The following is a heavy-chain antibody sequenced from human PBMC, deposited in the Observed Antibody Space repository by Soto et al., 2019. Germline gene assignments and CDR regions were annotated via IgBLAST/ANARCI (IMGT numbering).Heavy chain of an antibody. D-gene: IGHD1-26*01. CDR2: IYHSGGT. Sequence: GSLRLSCAASGFTFSNAWMSSVRQPPGKGLEWIGEIYHSGGTNYNPSLKSRVTISVDKSKNQFSLKLSSVTAADTAVYYCARARGSYLYFDYWGQGTLVTVS. V-gene: IGHV4-4*02. CDR3: ARARGSYLYFDY. CDR1: GFTFSNAW. J-gene: IGHJ4*02.